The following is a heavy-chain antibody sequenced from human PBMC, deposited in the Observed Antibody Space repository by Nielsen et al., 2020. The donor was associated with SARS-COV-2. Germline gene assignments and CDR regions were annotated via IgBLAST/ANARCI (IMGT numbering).Heavy chain of an antibody. Sequence: RQAPGKGLEWIGYIYYSGSTYYNPSLKSRVTISVDTSKNQFSLKLSSVTAADTAVYYCARVRELGPRYYFDYWGQGTLVTVSS. CDR3: ARVRELGPRYYFDY. V-gene: IGHV4-31*02. J-gene: IGHJ4*02. D-gene: IGHD7-27*01. CDR2: IYYSGST.